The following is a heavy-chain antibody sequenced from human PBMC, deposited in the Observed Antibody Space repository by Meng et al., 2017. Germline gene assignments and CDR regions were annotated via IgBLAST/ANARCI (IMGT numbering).Heavy chain of an antibody. CDR2: IYYSGST. D-gene: IGHD4-17*01. CDR1: GGSINRDDTY. Sequence: QLQESGPGLVKPSETLSLTCTVSGGSINRDDTYWSWIGRLPGKGLEWVGCIYYSGSTYNNPSLKSRVSISVDTSKNQFSLKVTSVPASDTAVYYCARGDYDGLAYWGQGTLVTVSS. J-gene: IGHJ4*02. CDR3: ARGDYDGLAY. V-gene: IGHV4-30-4*08.